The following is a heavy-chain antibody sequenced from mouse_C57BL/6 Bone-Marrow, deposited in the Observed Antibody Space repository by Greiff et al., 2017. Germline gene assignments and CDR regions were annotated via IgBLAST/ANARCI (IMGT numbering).Heavy chain of an antibody. Sequence: EVQLQQSGPKLVKPGASVKISCKASGYTFTDYYMNWVKQSHGKSLEWIGDIIPNDGGTSYNQKFKGKATLTVAKSSSTAYMELRSLTSEDSAGYYCERDYYGSSDYWGQGTTLTVSS. CDR3: ERDYYGSSDY. CDR2: IIPNDGGT. V-gene: IGHV1-26*01. J-gene: IGHJ2*01. D-gene: IGHD1-1*01. CDR1: GYTFTDYY.